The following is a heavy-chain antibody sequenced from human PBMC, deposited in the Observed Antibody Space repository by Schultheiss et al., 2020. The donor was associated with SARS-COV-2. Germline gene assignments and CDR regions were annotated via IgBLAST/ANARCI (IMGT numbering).Heavy chain of an antibody. CDR1: GGTFSSYA. Sequence: ASVKVSCKASGGTFSSYAISWVRQAPGQGLEWMAWINTDNGNRDSAQKFQGRVTMTTDTSTSTAYMEVRSLRSEDTAVYYCARRWSGQPGGMDVWGQGTTVTVSS. D-gene: IGHD3-3*01. CDR3: ARRWSGQPGGMDV. V-gene: IGHV1-18*01. CDR2: INTDNGNR. J-gene: IGHJ6*02.